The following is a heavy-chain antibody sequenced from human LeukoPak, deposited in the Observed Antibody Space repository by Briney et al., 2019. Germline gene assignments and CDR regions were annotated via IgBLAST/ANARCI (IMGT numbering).Heavy chain of an antibody. CDR1: GGSISSYY. V-gene: IGHV4-59*01. J-gene: IGHJ1*01. D-gene: IGHD6-19*01. CDR3: ARDAYSSGWYRYFQH. Sequence: SGTLSLTCAVSGGSISSYYWSWIRQPPGKGLEWIGYIYYSGSTNYNPSLKSRVTISVDTSKNQFSLKLSSVTAADTAVYYCARDAYSSGWYRYFQHWGQGTLVTVSS. CDR2: IYYSGST.